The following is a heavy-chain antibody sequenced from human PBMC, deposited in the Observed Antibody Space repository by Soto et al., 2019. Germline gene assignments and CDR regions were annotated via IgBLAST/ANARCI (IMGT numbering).Heavy chain of an antibody. D-gene: IGHD1-26*01. CDR2: IDWDDDK. J-gene: IGHJ6*02. CDR1: GFSLSTSGMC. V-gene: IGHV2-70*11. Sequence: SGPTLVKPTQTLTLTCTFSGFSLSTSGMCVSWIRQPPGKALEWLARIDWDDDKYYSTSLKTRLTISKDTSKNQVVLTMTNMDPVDTATYYGARIGSGSYSYYYGMDVWGQGTTVTVSS. CDR3: ARIGSGSYSYYYGMDV.